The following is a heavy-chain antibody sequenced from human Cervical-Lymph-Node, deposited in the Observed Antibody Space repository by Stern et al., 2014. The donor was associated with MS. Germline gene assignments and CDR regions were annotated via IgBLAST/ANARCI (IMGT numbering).Heavy chain of an antibody. CDR3: ARGVLGSENPFDL. J-gene: IGHJ3*01. D-gene: IGHD2-15*01. CDR1: GYTFTSYG. Sequence: QVQLVQSGAEVKKPGDSLKVSCKASGYTFTSYGIGWVRQAPGQGLEWMGWLSAYNGTTNYAQNLQGRVTMSTDTSTSTAYMEMRLLRSDSTAVYYCARGVLGSENPFDLWGQGTLVTVSS. CDR2: LSAYNGTT. V-gene: IGHV1-18*01.